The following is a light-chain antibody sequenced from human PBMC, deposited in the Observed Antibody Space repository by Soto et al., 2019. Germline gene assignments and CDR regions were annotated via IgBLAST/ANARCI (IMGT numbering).Light chain of an antibody. Sequence: QSVLTQPRSVSGSPGQSVTISCTGTSSDVGGWNYVSWYQQHPGKAPKLMIYDVSKRPSGVPDHFSGSKSGNTASLTISGLQTEDEADYYCCSYAGDYTWVFGGGTKVTVL. CDR2: DVS. CDR1: SSDVGGWNY. V-gene: IGLV2-11*01. CDR3: CSYAGDYTWV. J-gene: IGLJ3*02.